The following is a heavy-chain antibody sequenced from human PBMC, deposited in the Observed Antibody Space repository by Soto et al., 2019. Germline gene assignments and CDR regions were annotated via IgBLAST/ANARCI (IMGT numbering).Heavy chain of an antibody. J-gene: IGHJ4*02. CDR3: AGSGSYYIAR. CDR1: GGSITSNC. V-gene: IGHV4-4*02. D-gene: IGHD3-10*01. CDR2: IYHYGNT. Sequence: QVQLQESGPGLVKPSGTLSLTCAVSGGSITSNCWSWVRQPPGKGLEWIGEIYHYGNTNYNPSLKNRVTISVDNSKNQFSLQLSSATAADTAMYYCAGSGSYYIARWGQGILVTVSS.